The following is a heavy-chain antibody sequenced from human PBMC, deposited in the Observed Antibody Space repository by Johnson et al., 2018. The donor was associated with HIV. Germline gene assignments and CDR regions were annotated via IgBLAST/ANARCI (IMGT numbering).Heavy chain of an antibody. CDR1: GFSLSSYA. D-gene: IGHD2-15*01. CDR3: AGGIVEGRPRYPLLRDDVFDV. V-gene: IGHV3-23*04. Sequence: VQLVESGGGVVRPGGSLRLSCAASGFSLSSYAMTWVRQAPGKGLEWVSTISGGGGTTYYPDSVKGRFSISRDSLKNMLYLQISNLRAEDTAFYYCAGGIVEGRPRYPLLRDDVFDVWGQGTMVTVSS. J-gene: IGHJ3*01. CDR2: ISGGGGTT.